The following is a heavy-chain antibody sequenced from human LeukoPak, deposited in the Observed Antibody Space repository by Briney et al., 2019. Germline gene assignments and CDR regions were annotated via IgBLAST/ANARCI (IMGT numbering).Heavy chain of an antibody. J-gene: IGHJ6*02. Sequence: ASVKVSCKASGYTFTSYGISWVRQAPGQGLEWMGWISAYNGNTNYAQKLQGRVTMITDTSTSAAYMELRSLRSDDTAVYYCARCRRSGPYYYYYYGMDVWGQGTTVTVSS. V-gene: IGHV1-18*01. CDR2: ISAYNGNT. CDR3: ARCRRSGPYYYYYYGMDV. D-gene: IGHD2-15*01. CDR1: GYTFTSYG.